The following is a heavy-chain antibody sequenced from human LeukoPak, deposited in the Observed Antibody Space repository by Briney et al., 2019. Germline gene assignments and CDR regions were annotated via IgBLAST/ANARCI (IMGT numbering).Heavy chain of an antibody. CDR2: IPGVGGGRT. CDR3: ARSNGNGWFDP. J-gene: IGHJ5*02. V-gene: IGHV3-23*01. Sequence: GGSLRLSCAASGFTFNNYAMTWVRQAPGKGLEWVSVIPGVGGGRTYYADSVKGQFTISRDDSKSTLCLQMNSLRAEDTAVYYCARSNGNGWFDPWGQGTLVTVSS. D-gene: IGHD2-8*01. CDR1: GFTFNNYA.